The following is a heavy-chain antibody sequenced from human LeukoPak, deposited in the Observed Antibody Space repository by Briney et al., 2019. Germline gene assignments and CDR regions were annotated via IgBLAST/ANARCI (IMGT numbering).Heavy chain of an antibody. Sequence: ASVKVSCKASGCTFTSYDINWVRQATGQGLEWMGWMNPNSGNTGYAQKFQGRVTMTRNTSISTAYMELSSLRSEDTAVYYCARGDARGYTNYYGMDVWGQGTTVTVSS. V-gene: IGHV1-8*01. CDR2: MNPNSGNT. CDR3: ARGDARGYTNYYGMDV. J-gene: IGHJ6*02. D-gene: IGHD2-2*02. CDR1: GCTFTSYD.